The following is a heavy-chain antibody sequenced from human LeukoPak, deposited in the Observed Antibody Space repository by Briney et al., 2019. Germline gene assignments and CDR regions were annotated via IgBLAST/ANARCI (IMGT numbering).Heavy chain of an antibody. V-gene: IGHV3-74*01. CDR1: GFTFSRYW. J-gene: IGHJ5*02. CDR2: INSDGYST. D-gene: IGHD4/OR15-4a*01. CDR3: ARDYGA. Sequence: GGSLRLSCAASGFTFSRYWMHWVRQAPGKGLVWVSRINSDGYSTTYADSVKGRFTISRDNAKNTPYMQMNSLRADDTAVYYCARDYGAWGQGTLVTVSP.